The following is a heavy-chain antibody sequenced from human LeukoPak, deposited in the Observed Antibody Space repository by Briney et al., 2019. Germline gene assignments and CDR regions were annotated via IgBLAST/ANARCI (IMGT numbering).Heavy chain of an antibody. D-gene: IGHD5-18*01. CDR1: GGSISSYY. J-gene: IGHJ4*02. V-gene: IGHV4-59*08. Sequence: PSETLSLTCTVSGGSISSYYWSWIRQPPGKGLEWIGYIYYSGSTNYNPSLKSRVTISVDTSKNQFSLKLSSVTAADTAVYYCARRGDTAVAVDYWGQGTLVSVSS. CDR3: ARRGDTAVAVDY. CDR2: IYYSGST.